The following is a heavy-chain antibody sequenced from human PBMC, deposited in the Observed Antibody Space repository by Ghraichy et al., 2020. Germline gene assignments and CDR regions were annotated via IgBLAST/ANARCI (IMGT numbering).Heavy chain of an antibody. CDR2: ISSSSTI. J-gene: IGHJ6*02. CDR1: GFTFSSYS. Sequence: GGSLRLSCAASGFTFSSYSMNWVRQAPGKGLEWVSYISSSSTIYYADSVKGRFTISRDNAKNSLYLQMNSLRDEDTAVYYCARDRVSGETYYDFWSGYKGYYYGMDVWGQGTTVTVSS. V-gene: IGHV3-48*02. CDR3: ARDRVSGETYYDFWSGYKGYYYGMDV. D-gene: IGHD3-3*01.